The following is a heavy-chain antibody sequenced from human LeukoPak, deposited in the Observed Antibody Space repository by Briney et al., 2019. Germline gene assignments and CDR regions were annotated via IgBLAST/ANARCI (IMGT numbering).Heavy chain of an antibody. J-gene: IGHJ4*02. CDR3: ARLTTMTTTGGPFDY. CDR1: GFTFSSYE. D-gene: IGHD4-17*01. Sequence: GWSLRLSCAASGFTFSSYEMNWVRQAPGRGLEWVSYITSSGNTIYYADSVKGRFTISRDNAKNSLYLQMNSLRAEDTAVYYCARLTTMTTTGGPFDYWGQGTLVTVSS. CDR2: ITSSGNTI. V-gene: IGHV3-48*03.